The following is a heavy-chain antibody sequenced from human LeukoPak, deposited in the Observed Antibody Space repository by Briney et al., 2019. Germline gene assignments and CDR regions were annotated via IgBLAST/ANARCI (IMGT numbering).Heavy chain of an antibody. J-gene: IGHJ4*02. CDR2: ISAYNGNT. D-gene: IGHD6-19*01. CDR1: VYTFTSYG. V-gene: IGHV1-18*01. Sequence: GASGKVSCKACVYTFTSYGISWVRQAPGQGLEWMGWISAYNGNTNYAQNLQGRVTMTTDTSTSTAYMELRSLRSDDTAVYYCARRIAVAGYDYWGQGTLVTVSS. CDR3: ARRIAVAGYDY.